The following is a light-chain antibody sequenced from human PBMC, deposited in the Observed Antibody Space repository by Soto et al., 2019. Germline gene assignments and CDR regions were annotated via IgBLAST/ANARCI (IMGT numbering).Light chain of an antibody. J-gene: IGKJ2*01. CDR2: GAS. Sequence: EIVMTQSPATLSVSPGERATLSCRASQSVSSNLAWYQQKPGQAPRLLIYGASTRDTGIPARFSGSGSGTEFTLTISSLQSEDFAVYYGQQYNNWPPYTFGQGTKLEIK. V-gene: IGKV3-15*01. CDR3: QQYNNWPPYT. CDR1: QSVSSN.